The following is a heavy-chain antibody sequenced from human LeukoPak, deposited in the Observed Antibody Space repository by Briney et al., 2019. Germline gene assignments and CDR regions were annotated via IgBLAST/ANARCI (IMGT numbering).Heavy chain of an antibody. CDR2: IWYDGSNK. V-gene: IGHV3-33*01. CDR1: GVTFSSYG. Sequence: GGSLRLSCAASGVTFSSYGMHWVRQAPGKGLEWVAVIWYDGSNKYYADSVKGRFTISRDNSKNTLYLQMNSLRAEDTAVYYCARGTSGYDFWSGYYTGWYYYYGMDVWGQGTTVTVSS. CDR3: ARGTSGYDFWSGYYTGWYYYYGMDV. J-gene: IGHJ6*02. D-gene: IGHD3-3*01.